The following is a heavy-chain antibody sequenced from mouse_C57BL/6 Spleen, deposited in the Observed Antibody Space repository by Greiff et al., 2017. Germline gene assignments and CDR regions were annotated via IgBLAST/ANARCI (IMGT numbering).Heavy chain of an antibody. CDR2: INPNNGGT. V-gene: IGHV1-18*01. CDR1: GYTFTDYN. D-gene: IGHD1-1*01. Sequence: EVQVVESGPELVKPGASVKIPCKASGYTFTDYNMDWVKQSHGKSLEWIGDINPNNGGTIYNQKFKGKATLTVDKSSSTAYMELRSLTSEDTAVYYCARSGLDYGSSYDYWGQGTTLTVSS. J-gene: IGHJ2*01. CDR3: ARSGLDYGSSYDY.